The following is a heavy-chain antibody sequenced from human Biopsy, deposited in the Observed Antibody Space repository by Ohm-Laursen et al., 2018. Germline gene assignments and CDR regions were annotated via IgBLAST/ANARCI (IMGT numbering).Heavy chain of an antibody. Sequence: GTLSLTCGVSGGSIISYYWTWIRQPPGKGLEWIGHVHNGGITNYNPSLKSRVTISKDTSKNQFSLQVNSVTAADTAVYYCARTPRDSFWSGSYKRGLWFDPWGQGTLVIVSS. V-gene: IGHV4-59*01. J-gene: IGHJ5*02. CDR3: ARTPRDSFWSGSYKRGLWFDP. CDR1: GGSIISYY. CDR2: VHNGGIT. D-gene: IGHD3-3*01.